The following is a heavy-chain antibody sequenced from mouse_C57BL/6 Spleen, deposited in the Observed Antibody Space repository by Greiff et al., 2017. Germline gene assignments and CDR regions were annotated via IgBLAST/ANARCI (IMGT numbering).Heavy chain of an antibody. D-gene: IGHD2-5*01. CDR3: TRDRNYSNFYAMDY. Sequence: DVQLVESGEGLVKPGGSLKLSCAASGFTFSSYAMSWVRQTPETRLEWVAYISSGGDYIYYAATVKGRFTISRDNARNTLYLQMSSLKSEDTAMYYCTRDRNYSNFYAMDYWGQGTSVTVSS. J-gene: IGHJ4*01. CDR2: ISSGGDYI. V-gene: IGHV5-9-1*02. CDR1: GFTFSSYA.